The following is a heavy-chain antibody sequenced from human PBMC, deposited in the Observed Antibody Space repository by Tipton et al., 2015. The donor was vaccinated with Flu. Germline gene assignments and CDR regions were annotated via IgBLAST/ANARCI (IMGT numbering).Heavy chain of an antibody. CDR3: ARMEWTVTTPRYFDL. J-gene: IGHJ2*01. D-gene: IGHD4-17*01. CDR2: IYYIGGT. V-gene: IGHV4-31*03. Sequence: TLSLTCTVSGGPISSGGDYWSWIRQHPGKGLEWIGHIYYIGGTNYNPSLKSRVTISVDTSKNQFSLKLSSVTAADTAVYYCARMEWTVTTPRYFDLWGRGTLVTVSS. CDR1: GGPISSGGDY.